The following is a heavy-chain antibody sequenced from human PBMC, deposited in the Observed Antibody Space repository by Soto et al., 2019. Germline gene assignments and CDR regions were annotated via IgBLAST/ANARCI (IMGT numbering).Heavy chain of an antibody. D-gene: IGHD3-22*01. J-gene: IGHJ6*04. CDR2: INHSGST. CDR1: GGSFSGYY. CDR3: ARGRSDDDSSGYYHYYYGSAV. V-gene: IGHV4-34*01. Sequence: SATPSLTCSVYGGSFSGYYWSWIRQPPGKGLEWIGEINHSGSTNYNPSLKSRVTISVDTSKNQFSLKLSSVTAADTAVYYCARGRSDDDSSGYYHYYYGSAVWARGKTVTVS.